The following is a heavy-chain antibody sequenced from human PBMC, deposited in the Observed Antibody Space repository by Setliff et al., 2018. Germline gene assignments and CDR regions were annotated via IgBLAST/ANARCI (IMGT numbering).Heavy chain of an antibody. CDR1: GYTFTNYW. V-gene: IGHV5-51*01. J-gene: IGHJ3*01. D-gene: IGHD6-13*01. Sequence: GESLKISCKGSGYTFTNYWIGWVRQMPGKGLEWMGIIYPGDSDTRYSPSFQGQVTFSVDKSIGTAYLQWNSLKASDTAMYFCARLGSSSWYNDVFDFWGPGTMVTVSS. CDR3: ARLGSSSWYNDVFDF. CDR2: IYPGDSDT.